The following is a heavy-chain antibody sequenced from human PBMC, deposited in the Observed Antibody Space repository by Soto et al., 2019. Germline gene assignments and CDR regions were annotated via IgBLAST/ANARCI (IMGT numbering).Heavy chain of an antibody. CDR2: NFWNDDR. J-gene: IGHJ4*02. D-gene: IGHD6-19*01. Sequence: QNTLKESGPTLLKPTQTLTLTCTFSGFSLRTPGVGVGWIRQPPGKALEWLVFNFWNDDRRYSPSLKTRLTVSKDTSRNQVVLRVTNMGPEDTATYFCARSIHSSGYYYFDYWGQGILVTVSS. CDR3: ARSIHSSGYYYFDY. CDR1: GFSLRTPGVG. V-gene: IGHV2-5*01.